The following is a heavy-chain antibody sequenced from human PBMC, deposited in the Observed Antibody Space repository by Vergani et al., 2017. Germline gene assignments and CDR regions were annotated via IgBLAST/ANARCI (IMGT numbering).Heavy chain of an antibody. Sequence: QVQVVQSGAEVKKSGASVKVSCKTSGYTFSNHYMHWVRQAPGQGLEWMGIINPSGGPTNYAQKFQGRVTMTRDTSTSTVYMELSSLRSEDTAIYYCARGDYGILTGYRYWGQGTLVTVSA. J-gene: IGHJ4*02. CDR2: INPSGGPT. CDR1: GYTFSNHY. D-gene: IGHD3-9*01. CDR3: ARGDYGILTGYRY. V-gene: IGHV1-46*03.